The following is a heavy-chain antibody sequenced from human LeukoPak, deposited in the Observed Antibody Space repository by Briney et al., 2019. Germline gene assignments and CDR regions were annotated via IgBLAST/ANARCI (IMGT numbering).Heavy chain of an antibody. V-gene: IGHV3-33*06. CDR1: GFTFSHYG. D-gene: IGHD4-11*01. CDR2: IWNDGSNN. CDR3: AKDAQRGFDYSNSLEY. J-gene: IGHJ4*02. Sequence: PGGSPRLSCAASGFTFSHYGMHWVRQAPGKGLEWVAVIWNDGSNNYYADSVKGRFTISRDNSKNTLYLQMNSLRAEDTAVYYCAKDAQRGFDYSNSLEYWGQGTLVTVSS.